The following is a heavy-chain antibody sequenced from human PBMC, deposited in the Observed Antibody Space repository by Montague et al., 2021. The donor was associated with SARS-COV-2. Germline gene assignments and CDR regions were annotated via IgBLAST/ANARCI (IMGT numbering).Heavy chain of an antibody. J-gene: IGHJ6*02. CDR1: GFTFSSYA. V-gene: IGHV3-23*01. D-gene: IGHD1-1*01. CDR2: ISGSGGGT. Sequence: SLRLSCAASGFTFSSYAMSWVRQAPGKGLEWVSAISGSGGGTYYADSVKGRFTISRDNSKNTLYLQMNSLRAEDTAVYYCARVSISYDPDDASYGMDVWGQGTTVTVSS. CDR3: ARVSISYDPDDASYGMDV.